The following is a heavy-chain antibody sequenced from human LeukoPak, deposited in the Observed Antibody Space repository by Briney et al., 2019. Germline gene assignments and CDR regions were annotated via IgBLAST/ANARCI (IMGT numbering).Heavy chain of an antibody. CDR1: GFTFSNYW. Sequence: GGSLRLSCAASGFTFSNYWTGWVRQAPAKGLEWVANIRPDGSDKYYVDSVRGRFTISRDNAQNSLYLQMNSLRAEDSGVYYWGRVGVTAGLERWGQGTLVTVSS. J-gene: IGHJ5*02. V-gene: IGHV3-7*04. D-gene: IGHD1-14*01. CDR2: IRPDGSDK. CDR3: GRVGVTAGLER.